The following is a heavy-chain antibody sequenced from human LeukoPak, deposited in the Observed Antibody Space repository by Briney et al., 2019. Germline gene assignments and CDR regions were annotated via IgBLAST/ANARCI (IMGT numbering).Heavy chain of an antibody. J-gene: IGHJ4*02. CDR2: MKSKTDGGTT. D-gene: IGHD2-2*01. V-gene: IGHV3-15*01. CDR1: GFTFTNAW. CDR3: TTYPAFDH. Sequence: KSGGSLILSCAASGFTFTNAWMSWVRQAPGKGLEWVGRMKSKTDGGTTDYAAPVKGRFTISRDDPKNTLYLQMNSLKSEDTAVYYCTTYPAFDHWGQGTLVTVSS.